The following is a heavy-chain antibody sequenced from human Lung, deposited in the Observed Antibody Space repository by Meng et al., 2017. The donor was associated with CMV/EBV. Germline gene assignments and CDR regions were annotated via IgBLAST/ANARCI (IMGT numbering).Heavy chain of an antibody. CDR1: GYAFTGYY. Sequence: ATXXVFXKASGYAFTGYYMHWVRQALGQGLEWVGWINPNSDDTNFARKFQGRVTMTRDTSISTAYMELSRLRCDDTAVYYCARHPPYSYGYPMCPNWFDPWXQGTLVTVSS. D-gene: IGHD5-18*01. V-gene: IGHV1-2*02. J-gene: IGHJ5*02. CDR3: ARHPPYSYGYPMCPNWFDP. CDR2: INPNSDDT.